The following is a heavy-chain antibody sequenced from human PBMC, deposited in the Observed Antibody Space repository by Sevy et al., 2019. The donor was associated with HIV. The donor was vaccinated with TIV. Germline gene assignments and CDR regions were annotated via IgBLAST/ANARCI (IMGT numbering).Heavy chain of an antibody. Sequence: GGSLRLSCEASGFTFSKYSMSWVRQAPGKGLEWVSTFSFGCGRINCADSVKGRFTISRDDSKNTLYLQMNSLRAEDTAVYSCAREGCTKPHDYWGQGTLVTVSS. CDR2: FSFGCGRI. CDR3: AREGCTKPHDY. CDR1: GFTFSKYS. V-gene: IGHV3-23*01. J-gene: IGHJ4*02. D-gene: IGHD2-8*01.